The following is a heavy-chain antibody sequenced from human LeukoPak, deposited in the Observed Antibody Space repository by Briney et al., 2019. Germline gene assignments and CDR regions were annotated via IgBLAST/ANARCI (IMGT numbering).Heavy chain of an antibody. CDR3: ARGLSGPYYYYYMDV. J-gene: IGHJ6*03. CDR2: INPNSGGT. CDR1: GYTFIGYY. V-gene: IGHV1-2*02. D-gene: IGHD2-15*01. Sequence: ASVKVSCKASGYTFIGYYMHWVRQAPGQGLEWMGWINPNSGGTNYAQKFQGRVTVTRDTSISTAYMELSSLRSDDTAVYYCARGLSGPYYYYYMDVWGKGTTVTVSS.